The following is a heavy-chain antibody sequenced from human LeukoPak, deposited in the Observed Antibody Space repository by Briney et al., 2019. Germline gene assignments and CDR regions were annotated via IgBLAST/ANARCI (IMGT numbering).Heavy chain of an antibody. V-gene: IGHV1-8*01. CDR1: GYTFTSYD. CDR2: MNPNSGNT. CDR3: ARGSYYGSGFLFDY. J-gene: IGHJ4*02. D-gene: IGHD3-10*01. Sequence: GASVKVSCKASGYTFTSYDINWVRQATGQGLEWMGWMNPNSGNTGYAQKFQGRVTMTRNTSISTADMELSSLRSEDTAVYYCARGSYYGSGFLFDYWGQGTLVTVSS.